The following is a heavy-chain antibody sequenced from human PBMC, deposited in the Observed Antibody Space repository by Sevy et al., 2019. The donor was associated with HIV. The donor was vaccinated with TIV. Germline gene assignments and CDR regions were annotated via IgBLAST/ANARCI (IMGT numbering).Heavy chain of an antibody. CDR3: ARGGGLTDYGMDV. V-gene: IGHV4-59*01. Sequence: SETLSLTCTVSGGSISPYYWNWIRQPPGKGLEWIGYIYYSGSTNYNPSLTSRVTISVDTSKNQSSLKLNSVTAADTAVYFCARGGGLTDYGMDVWGQGTTVTVSS. CDR2: IYYSGST. D-gene: IGHD3-16*01. J-gene: IGHJ6*02. CDR1: GGSISPYY.